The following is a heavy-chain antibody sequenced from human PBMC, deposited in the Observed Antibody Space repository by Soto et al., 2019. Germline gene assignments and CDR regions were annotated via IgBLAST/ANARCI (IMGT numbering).Heavy chain of an antibody. J-gene: IGHJ4*02. CDR3: ASSPAASRFDF. CDR2: IVPFSGTT. V-gene: IGHV1-69*18. Sequence: QVQLVQSGAEVKKPGSSVKVSCKASGGTFSSYVFSWVRQAPGQGLEWMGRIVPFSGTTNFAQNFQDRVSITADESTSTAYMELSSMRSDDTAIYYCASSPAASRFDFWCQGTLVTFSS. D-gene: IGHD6-25*01. CDR1: GGTFSSYV.